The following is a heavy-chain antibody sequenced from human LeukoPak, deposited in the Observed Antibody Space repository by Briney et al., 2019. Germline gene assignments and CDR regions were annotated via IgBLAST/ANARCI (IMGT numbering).Heavy chain of an antibody. CDR1: GGSISSYH. CDR2: IYYSGST. J-gene: IGHJ3*02. D-gene: IGHD5-12*01. Sequence: SETLSLTCTVSGGSISSYHWSWIRQPPGKGLEWIGYIYYSGSTNYNPSLKSRVTISVDTSKNQFSLKLSSVTAADTAVYYCARHGNSYSAFDIWGQGTMVTVSS. V-gene: IGHV4-59*08. CDR3: ARHGNSYSAFDI.